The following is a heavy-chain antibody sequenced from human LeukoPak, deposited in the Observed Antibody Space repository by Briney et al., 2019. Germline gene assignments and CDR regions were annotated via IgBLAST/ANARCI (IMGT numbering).Heavy chain of an antibody. V-gene: IGHV4-59*01. CDR3: AGNRGQYYDILTGQYYYYGMDV. CDR2: IYYSGST. CDR1: GGSISSYY. J-gene: IGHJ6*02. Sequence: SETLSLTCTVSGGSISSYYWSWIRQPPGKGLECIGYIYYSGSTNYNPSLKSRVTISIDTSKNQFSLKLSSVTAADTAVYYSAGNRGQYYDILTGQYYYYGMDVWGQGATVTVFS. D-gene: IGHD3-9*01.